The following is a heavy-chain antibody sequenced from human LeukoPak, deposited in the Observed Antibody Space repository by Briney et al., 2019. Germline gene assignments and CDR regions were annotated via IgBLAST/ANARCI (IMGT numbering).Heavy chain of an antibody. J-gene: IGHJ5*02. Sequence: ASVKVSRKASGGTFSSYAISWVRQAPGQGLEWMGGIIPIFGTANYAQKFQGRVTITADESTSTAYMELSSLRSEDTAVYYCATPRVGYCSGGSCYWFDPWGQGTLVTVSS. CDR1: GGTFSSYA. V-gene: IGHV1-69*13. CDR2: IIPIFGTA. CDR3: ATPRVGYCSGGSCYWFDP. D-gene: IGHD2-15*01.